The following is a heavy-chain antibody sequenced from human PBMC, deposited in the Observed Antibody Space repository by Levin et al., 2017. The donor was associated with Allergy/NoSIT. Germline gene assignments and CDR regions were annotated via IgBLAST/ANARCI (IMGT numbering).Heavy chain of an antibody. Sequence: SVKVSCKASGGTFSSYAISWVRQAPGQGLEWMGGIIPIFGTANYAQKFQGRVTITADKSTSTAYMELSSLRSEDTAVYYCATSSTTYSSSSRRHYYYYYMDVWGKGTTVTVSS. D-gene: IGHD6-6*01. CDR2: IIPIFGTA. J-gene: IGHJ6*03. V-gene: IGHV1-69*06. CDR1: GGTFSSYA. CDR3: ATSSTTYSSSSRRHYYYYYMDV.